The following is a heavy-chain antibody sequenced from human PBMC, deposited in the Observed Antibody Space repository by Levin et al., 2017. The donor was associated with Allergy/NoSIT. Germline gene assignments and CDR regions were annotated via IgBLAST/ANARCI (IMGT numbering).Heavy chain of an antibody. CDR2: INKGRNEI. CDR3: VRGGGYYGSW. J-gene: IGHJ4*02. Sequence: GGSLRLSCEASGFTFSDYWMSWVRQPSGKGLEWVARINKGRNEISYVDSVKGRFTTSRDDGKKSLYLQMNSLRVEDTAVYYCVRGGGYYGSWWGQGALVTVSS. D-gene: IGHD3-10*01. CDR1: GFTFSDYW. V-gene: IGHV3-7*05.